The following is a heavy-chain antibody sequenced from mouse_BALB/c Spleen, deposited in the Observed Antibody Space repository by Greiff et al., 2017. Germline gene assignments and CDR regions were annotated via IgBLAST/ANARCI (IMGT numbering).Heavy chain of an antibody. J-gene: IGHJ4*01. CDR2: IYPGDGDT. CDR3: ARAYGNAMDY. V-gene: IGHV1-87*01. D-gene: IGHD2-1*01. CDR1: GYTFTSYW. Sequence: VQLQQSGAELARPGASVKLSCKASGYTFTSYWMQWVKQRPGQGLEWIGAIYPGDGDTRYTQKFKGKATLTADKSSSTAYMQLSSLASEDSAVYYCARAYGNAMDYWGQGTSVTVSS.